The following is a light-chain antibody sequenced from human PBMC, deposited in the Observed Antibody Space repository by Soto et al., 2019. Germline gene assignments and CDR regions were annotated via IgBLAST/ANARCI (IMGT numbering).Light chain of an antibody. CDR2: DAS. J-gene: IGKJ3*01. CDR3: HQYETLPPG. CDR1: QGINNY. V-gene: IGKV1-33*01. Sequence: DIQMTQSPSSLSASVGDRVTITCQASQGINNYLNWYQQKPGKAPKLLIYDASNLEAGVPSRFSGSGSGTEFTFSISSLQPEDGATYYCHQYETLPPGFGPGTTVEIK.